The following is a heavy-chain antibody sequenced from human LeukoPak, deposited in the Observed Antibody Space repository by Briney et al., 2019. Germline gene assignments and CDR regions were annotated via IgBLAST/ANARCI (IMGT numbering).Heavy chain of an antibody. D-gene: IGHD2-8*01. J-gene: IGHJ4*02. V-gene: IGHV3-30*04. CDR1: GFTFGSYA. CDR2: ISYDGSNK. Sequence: GGSLRLSCAASGFTFGSYAMHWVRQAPGKGLEWVAVISYDGSNKYYADSVKGRFTISRDNSKNTLYLQMNSLRAEDTAVYYCARDYVDDIPMIKDYWGQGTLVTVSS. CDR3: ARDYVDDIPMIKDY.